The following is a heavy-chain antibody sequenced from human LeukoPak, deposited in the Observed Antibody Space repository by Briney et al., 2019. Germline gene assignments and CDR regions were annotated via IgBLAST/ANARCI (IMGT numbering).Heavy chain of an antibody. D-gene: IGHD2-15*01. CDR3: ARDGGDIVVVVAATNVFDY. Sequence: ASVKVSCKASGYTFTSYGISLVRQAPGQGLEWMGWISAYNGNTNYAQKLQGRVTMTTDTSTSTAYMELRSLRSDDTAVYYCARDGGDIVVVVAATNVFDYWGQGTLVTVSS. CDR2: ISAYNGNT. CDR1: GYTFTSYG. J-gene: IGHJ4*02. V-gene: IGHV1-18*01.